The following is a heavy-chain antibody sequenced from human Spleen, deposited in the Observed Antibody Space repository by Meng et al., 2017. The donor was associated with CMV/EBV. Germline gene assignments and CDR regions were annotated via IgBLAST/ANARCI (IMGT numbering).Heavy chain of an antibody. CDR1: GFTVSSSY. Sequence: GESLKISCAASGFTVSSSYMTWVRQAPGKGLEWVSIIYRGDSTYYTDSVKGRFTISRDNSKNTLYLHMISLRPEDTAVYYCARSPLGYCTNGVCYPYYYGMDVWGQGTTVTVSS. J-gene: IGHJ6*02. CDR3: ARSPLGYCTNGVCYPYYYGMDV. V-gene: IGHV3-66*02. CDR2: IYRGDST. D-gene: IGHD2-8*01.